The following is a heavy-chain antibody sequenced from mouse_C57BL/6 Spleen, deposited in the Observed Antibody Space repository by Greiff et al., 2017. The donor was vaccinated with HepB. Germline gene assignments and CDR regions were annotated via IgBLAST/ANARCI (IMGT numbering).Heavy chain of an antibody. CDR3: ARLNDGYYEYYVDD. V-gene: IGHV1-64*01. J-gene: IGHJ2*01. CDR1: GYTFTSYW. CDR2: IHPNSGST. D-gene: IGHD2-3*01. Sequence: QVQLQQPGAELVKPGASVKLSCKASGYTFTSYWMHWVKPRPGQGLEWIGMIHPNSGSTNYNEKFKSKATLTVDKSSSTAYMQLSSLTSEDSAVYYCARLNDGYYEYYVDDWGQGTTLTVSS.